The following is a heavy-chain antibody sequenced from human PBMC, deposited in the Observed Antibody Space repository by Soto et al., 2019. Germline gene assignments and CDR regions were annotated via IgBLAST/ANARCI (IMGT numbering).Heavy chain of an antibody. CDR1: GGCLSGYY. CDR2: INHSGST. CDR3: ARGRGRRSSSSHYYYYGMDV. Sequence: ETLSLTCALYGGCLSGYYWSWIRHPPGKGLEWIGEINHSGSTNYNPSLKSRVTISVDTSKNQFSLKLSSVTAADTAVYYCARGRGRRSSSSHYYYYGMDVWGQGTTVTVSS. J-gene: IGHJ6*02. V-gene: IGHV4-34*01. D-gene: IGHD6-6*01.